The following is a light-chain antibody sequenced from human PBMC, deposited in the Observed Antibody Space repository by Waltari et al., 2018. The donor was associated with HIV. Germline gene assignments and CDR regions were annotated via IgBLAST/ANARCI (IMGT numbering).Light chain of an antibody. J-gene: IGLJ2*01. CDR3: CSFIGRSTLI. CDR2: DVI. V-gene: IGLV2-23*02. CDR1: SIDLGGYDF. Sequence: QSALTHPASVSGSPGQSLTLPGTGSSIDLGGYDFVSWYQQHPGKAPKLIIYDVIEPPSGVSNRFSAAKSGNTASLTISGLQPEDEADYYCCSFIGRSTLIFGGGTKVTVV.